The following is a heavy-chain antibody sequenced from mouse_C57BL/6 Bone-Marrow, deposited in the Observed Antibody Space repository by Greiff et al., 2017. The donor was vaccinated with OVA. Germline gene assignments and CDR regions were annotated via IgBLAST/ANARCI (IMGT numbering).Heavy chain of an antibody. J-gene: IGHJ4*01. V-gene: IGHV1-19*01. CDR2: INPYNGGT. CDR3: ARGVDLLLRYYAMDY. CDR1: GYTFTDYY. Sequence: EVQLQQSGPVLVKPGASVKMSCKASGYTFTDYYMNWVKQSHGKSLEWIGVINPYNGGTSYNQKFKGKATLTVDKSSSTAYMELNSLTSEDSAVYYCARGVDLLLRYYAMDYCGQGTSVTVSS. D-gene: IGHD1-1*01.